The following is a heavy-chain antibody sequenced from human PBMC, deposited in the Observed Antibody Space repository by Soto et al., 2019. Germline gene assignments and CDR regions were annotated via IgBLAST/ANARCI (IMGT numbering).Heavy chain of an antibody. CDR2: IYYSGST. V-gene: IGHV4-39*02. J-gene: IGHJ6*02. D-gene: IGHD3-10*01. Sequence: QLQLQESGPGLVKPSETLSLTCTVSGGSISSSSYYWGWIRQPPGKGLEWIGSIYYSGSTYYNPSLKSRVTISVDPYKNQFSLKLSSVTEADTAVYYCARELLWFGESLLSYYYYGMDVWGQGTTVTVSS. CDR1: GGSISSSSYY. CDR3: ARELLWFGESLLSYYYYGMDV.